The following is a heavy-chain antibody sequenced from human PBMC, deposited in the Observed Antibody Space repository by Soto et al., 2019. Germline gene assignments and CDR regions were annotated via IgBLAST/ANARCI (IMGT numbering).Heavy chain of an antibody. Sequence: GASVKVSCKASGYTFTTYAIHWVRQAPGQRLEWMAWINAGNGNTKYSEKYQDRVTITRDTSATTAYMELSSLRSEDTAVYYCASRGPAAPGTWGGYYYMDVGGKGTTVTVSS. CDR1: GYTFTTYA. CDR3: ASRGPAAPGTWGGYYYMDV. D-gene: IGHD6-13*01. CDR2: INAGNGNT. J-gene: IGHJ6*03. V-gene: IGHV1-3*01.